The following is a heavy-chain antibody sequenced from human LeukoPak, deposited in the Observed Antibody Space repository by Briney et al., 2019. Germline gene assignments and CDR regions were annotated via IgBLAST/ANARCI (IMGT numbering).Heavy chain of an antibody. CDR1: GGSISGDY. V-gene: IGHV4-59*01. CDR3: ARLQGDSTAIFDF. CDR2: IHYTGGT. J-gene: IGHJ4*02. D-gene: IGHD2-21*01. Sequence: SETLSLTCTVSGGSISGDYWSWIRQPPGKELYWVGYIHYTGGTNYNPSLKSRVTISVDTSKNQFSLKLSAVTAADTAVYYCARLQGDSTAIFDFWGQGALVTVSS.